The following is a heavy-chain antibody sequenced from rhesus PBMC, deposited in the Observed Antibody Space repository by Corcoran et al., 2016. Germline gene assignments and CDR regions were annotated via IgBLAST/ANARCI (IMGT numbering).Heavy chain of an antibody. J-gene: IGHJ5-2*02. CDR1: GYTFTSYS. V-gene: IGHV1-200*01. Sequence: QVQLVQSGAEVKKPGASVKLSCKASGYTFTSYSINWVRQAPGQGLEWREWINPSNGKTGYAQKYQGRGTRTRDTSKSTADMELSSLRSEDTAVYYCARPGVSLDGWGRGVLVTVSS. D-gene: IGHD2-39*01. CDR3: ARPGVSLDG. CDR2: INPSNGKT.